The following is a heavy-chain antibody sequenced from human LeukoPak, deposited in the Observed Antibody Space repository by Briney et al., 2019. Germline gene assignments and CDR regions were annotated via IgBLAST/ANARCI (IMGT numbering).Heavy chain of an antibody. V-gene: IGHV3-23*01. CDR2: ISGSGGST. CDR3: AKGPLLWD. J-gene: IGHJ4*02. CDR1: GFTFDNYG. Sequence: GGSLRLSCAASGFTFDNYGMSWVRQAPGKGLEWVSSISGSGGSTYYADSVKGRFTIPRDNSKNTLYLQMNSLRAEDTAVYYCAKGPLLWDWGQGTQVTVSS. D-gene: IGHD2/OR15-2a*01.